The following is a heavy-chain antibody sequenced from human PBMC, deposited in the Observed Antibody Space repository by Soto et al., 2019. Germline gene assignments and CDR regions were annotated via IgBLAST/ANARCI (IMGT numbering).Heavy chain of an antibody. CDR2: IWYDGSNK. CDR1: GFTFSSYG. CDR3: ARDDYSNYGVSCY. D-gene: IGHD4-4*01. J-gene: IGHJ4*02. Sequence: QVQLVESGGGVVQPGRSLRLSCAASGFTFSSYGMHWVRQAPGKGLEWVAVIWYDGSNKYYADSVKGRFTISRDNSKNRLYLQMNSLRAEDTAVYYCARDDYSNYGVSCYWGQGTLVTVSS. V-gene: IGHV3-33*01.